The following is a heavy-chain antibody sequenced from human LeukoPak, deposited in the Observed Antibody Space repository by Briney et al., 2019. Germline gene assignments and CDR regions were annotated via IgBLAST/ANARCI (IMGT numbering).Heavy chain of an antibody. CDR1: GGSISSYY. CDR3: ARSRRWLPLDY. D-gene: IGHD5-24*01. J-gene: IGHJ4*02. Sequence: PSETLSLTCTVSGGSISSYYWSWIRQPPGKGLEWIGYFYYSGSTNYNPSLKSRVTISVDTSKNQFSLKLSSVTAADTAVYYCARSRRWLPLDYWGQGTLVTVSS. V-gene: IGHV4-59*12. CDR2: FYYSGST.